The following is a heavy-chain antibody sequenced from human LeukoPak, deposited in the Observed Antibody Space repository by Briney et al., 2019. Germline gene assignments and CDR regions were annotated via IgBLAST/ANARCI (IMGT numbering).Heavy chain of an antibody. CDR1: RYTFTSYA. J-gene: IGHJ4*02. V-gene: IGHV1-3*01. Sequence: ASVKVSCTASRYTFTSYAMHWVRQAPGQRLEWMGWINAGNGNTKYSQKFQGRVTITRDTSASTAYMELSSLRSEDTAVYYCARDGVVVPAAYDYWGQGTLVTVSS. CDR3: ARDGVVVPAAYDY. D-gene: IGHD2-2*01. CDR2: INAGNGNT.